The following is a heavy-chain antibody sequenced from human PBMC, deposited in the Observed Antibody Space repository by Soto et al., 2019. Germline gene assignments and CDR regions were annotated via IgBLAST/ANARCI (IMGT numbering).Heavy chain of an antibody. V-gene: IGHV3-53*01. CDR2: IYSGGAT. J-gene: IGHJ2*01. CDR3: ARVDYADYGWYFDL. CDR1: GFTVTNKY. D-gene: IGHD4-17*01. Sequence: GGSLRLSCAASGFTVTNKYMTWVRQAPGKGLEWVSLIYSGGATSYADSVKGRFTISRDNSKDILYLQVNSLRAEDTAVYYCARVDYADYGWYFDLWGRGTLVTVSS.